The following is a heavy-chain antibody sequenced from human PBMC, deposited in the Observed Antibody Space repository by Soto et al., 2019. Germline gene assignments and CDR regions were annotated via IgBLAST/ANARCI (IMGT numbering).Heavy chain of an antibody. J-gene: IGHJ4*02. Sequence: QVQLVESGGGVVQPGRSLRLSCAASGFTFSSYGMHWVRQAPGKGLEWVAVIWYDGSNKYYADSVKGRFTISRDNSKNTLYLQMNSLIAEDTAVYYCARIGGWQQLDLDFDYWGQGTLVTVSS. CDR3: ARIGGWQQLDLDFDY. D-gene: IGHD6-13*01. CDR2: IWYDGSNK. CDR1: GFTFSSYG. V-gene: IGHV3-33*01.